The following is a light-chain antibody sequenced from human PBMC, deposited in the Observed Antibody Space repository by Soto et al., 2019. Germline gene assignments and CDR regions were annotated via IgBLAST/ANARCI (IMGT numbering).Light chain of an antibody. CDR2: GAS. J-gene: IGKJ4*01. Sequence: EIVLTQSPGTLSLSPGERATLSCRASQSVSSSYLAWYQQKPGQAPRPLIYGASSRATGIPARFSGSGSGTDFTLTISSLEPEDFAVYYCQQRSNWPPLTFGGGTKVEIK. CDR3: QQRSNWPPLT. V-gene: IGKV3D-20*02. CDR1: QSVSSSY.